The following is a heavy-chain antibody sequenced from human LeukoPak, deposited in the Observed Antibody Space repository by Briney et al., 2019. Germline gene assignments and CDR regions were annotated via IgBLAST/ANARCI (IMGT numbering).Heavy chain of an antibody. CDR3: AAIAAAGHWHFDL. J-gene: IGHJ2*01. V-gene: IGHV4-59*01. D-gene: IGHD6-13*01. CDR1: GGSISSYY. CDR2: IYYSGST. Sequence: SETLSLTCTVSGGSISSYYWSWIRQPPGKGLEWIGYIYYSGSTNYNPSLKSRVTISVDTSKNQFSLKLSSVTAADTAVYYCAAIAAAGHWHFDLWGRGTLVTVSS.